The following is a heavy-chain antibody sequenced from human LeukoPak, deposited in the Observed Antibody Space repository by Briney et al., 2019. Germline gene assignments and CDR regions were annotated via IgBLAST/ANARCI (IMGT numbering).Heavy chain of an antibody. Sequence: SGGSLRLSCAASGFTFSDYYMSWIRQAPGKGLEWVSSISSSSSYTNYADSVKGRFTISRDNAKNSLYLQMNSLRAEDTAVYYCARSGYSSGWDQFYYYGMDVWGQGTTVTVSS. J-gene: IGHJ6*02. D-gene: IGHD6-19*01. CDR2: ISSSSSYT. CDR3: ARSGYSSGWDQFYYYGMDV. V-gene: IGHV3-11*06. CDR1: GFTFSDYY.